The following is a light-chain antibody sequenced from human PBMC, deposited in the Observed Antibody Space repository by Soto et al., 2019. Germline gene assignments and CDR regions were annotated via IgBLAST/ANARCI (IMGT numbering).Light chain of an antibody. CDR1: SSNIGNNA. CDR2: YDD. CDR3: AAWDDSLNGVV. V-gene: IGLV1-36*01. Sequence: QSVLTQPPSASEAPRQRVTISCSGSSSNIGNNAVNWYQQLPGTAPKLLIYYDDLLPSGVSDRFSGSKSGTSASLAISGLQSEDEADYYCAAWDDSLNGVVFGGGTKLTVL. J-gene: IGLJ2*01.